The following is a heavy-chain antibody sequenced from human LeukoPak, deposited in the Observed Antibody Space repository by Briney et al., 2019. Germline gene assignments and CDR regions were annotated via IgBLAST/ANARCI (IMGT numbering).Heavy chain of an antibody. CDR2: VNPSGDST. CDR1: GFTFGIFS. Sequence: PGGSLRLSCAASGFTFGIFSMTWVRQAPGKRLEWVSTVNPSGDSTYYANSVKGRFTISRDNSRDTIFLQIDSLRAGDTAIYYCAKDRAGTPWADWGQGTLVTVSS. J-gene: IGHJ4*02. D-gene: IGHD1-1*01. V-gene: IGHV3-23*01. CDR3: AKDRAGTPWAD.